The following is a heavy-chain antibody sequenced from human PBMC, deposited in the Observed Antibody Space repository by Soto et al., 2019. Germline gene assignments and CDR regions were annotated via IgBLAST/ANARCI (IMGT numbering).Heavy chain of an antibody. Sequence: PGGSLRLSCAAFGLTVSGKKYVAWVRQAPGKGLEWVSALYDVDGSFYADSVEGRFTTSSDSSKTTVYLQMNGLRPDDTAVYYCASWHEREHAYDVWGQGTTVTVSS. J-gene: IGHJ3*01. D-gene: IGHD1-1*01. CDR1: GLTVSGKKY. CDR2: LYDVDGS. V-gene: IGHV3-53*01. CDR3: ASWHEREHAYDV.